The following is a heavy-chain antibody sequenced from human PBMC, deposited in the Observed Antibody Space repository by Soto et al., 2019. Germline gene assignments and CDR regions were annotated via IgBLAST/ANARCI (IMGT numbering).Heavy chain of an antibody. CDR1: VGSISNYF. D-gene: IGHD3-3*01. Sequence: PSETLSLTCTVSVGSISNYFCNWIRQPAGKGLEWIGRIDNSGSTNYNPSLKSRITMSADTSRNQFSLKLNSVTAADTAVYYCARGGQDFWSGPFDYWGQGALVTSPQ. CDR3: ARGGQDFWSGPFDY. CDR2: IDNSGST. J-gene: IGHJ4*02. V-gene: IGHV4-4*07.